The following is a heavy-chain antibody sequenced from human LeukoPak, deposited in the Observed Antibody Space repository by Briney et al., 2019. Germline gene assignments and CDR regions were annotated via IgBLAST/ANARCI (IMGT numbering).Heavy chain of an antibody. CDR2: INSDGSST. Sequence: GESLRLSCAASEFTFSSYWMHWVRQAPGKGLVWVSRINSDGSSTNYADSVKGRFTISRDNAKNTLYLQMNSLRADDTAVYYCTNYGIPDYWGQGTLVSVSS. CDR3: TNYGIPDY. J-gene: IGHJ4*02. CDR1: EFTFSSYW. V-gene: IGHV3-74*01. D-gene: IGHD4-17*01.